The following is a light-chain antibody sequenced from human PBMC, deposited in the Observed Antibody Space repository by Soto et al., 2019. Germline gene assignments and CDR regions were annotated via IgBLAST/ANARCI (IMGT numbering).Light chain of an antibody. CDR1: QSISTY. CDR3: QQSYISPRT. V-gene: IGKV1-39*01. J-gene: IGKJ1*01. CDR2: DVS. Sequence: IPMTKSPSSLSASVVNRVNITCLASQSISTYLNWYQQKSGNAPKLLIYDVSTLQTGVPSRFSGSGSGTDFTLTISSLQPEDFATYYCQQSYISPRTFGQGTKVDIK.